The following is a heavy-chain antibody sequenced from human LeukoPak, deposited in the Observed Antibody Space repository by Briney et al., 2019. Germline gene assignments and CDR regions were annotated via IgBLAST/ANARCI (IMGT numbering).Heavy chain of an antibody. CDR1: GFTFSSYW. V-gene: IGHV3-7*01. CDR2: IKQEGSEK. D-gene: IGHD5-24*01. J-gene: IGHJ4*02. Sequence: GGSLRLSCAASGFTFSSYWTSWVRQAPGKGLEWGANIKQEGSEKYYVDSVKGRFTISRDNAKNSLYLQMNSLTAEDAAVYYCARDSSDGFDSWGQGTLVTVSS. CDR3: ARDSSDGFDS.